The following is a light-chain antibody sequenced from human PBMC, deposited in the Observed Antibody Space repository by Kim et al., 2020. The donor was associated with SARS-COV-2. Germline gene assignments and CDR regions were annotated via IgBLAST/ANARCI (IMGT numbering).Light chain of an antibody. CDR2: GDT. J-gene: IGLJ2*01. Sequence: QSVLTQPPSVSGAPGQRVTISCTGSRSNIGARYDVHWYQQFPGTAPKLLIYGDTNRPSGVPDRFSGSKSGTSASLAITGLQAEDEADYYCQSYDSSLSGSVFGGGTKVTVL. CDR1: RSNIGARYD. V-gene: IGLV1-40*01. CDR3: QSYDSSLSGSV.